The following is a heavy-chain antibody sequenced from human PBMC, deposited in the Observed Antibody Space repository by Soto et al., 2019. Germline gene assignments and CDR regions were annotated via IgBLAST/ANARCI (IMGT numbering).Heavy chain of an antibody. J-gene: IGHJ5*02. CDR3: ARQINGGPRPYWFDP. CDR2: IYYSGST. V-gene: IGHV4-39*01. D-gene: IGHD2-15*01. Sequence: QLQLQESGPGLLKPSETLSLTCTVSGGSISSSSYYWGWIRQPPGKGLQWIGSIYYSGSTYYNPSLKTRVTISVDTSKNQFSLKLSSVTAADTAVYYCARQINGGPRPYWFDPWGQGTLVTVSS. CDR1: GGSISSSSYY.